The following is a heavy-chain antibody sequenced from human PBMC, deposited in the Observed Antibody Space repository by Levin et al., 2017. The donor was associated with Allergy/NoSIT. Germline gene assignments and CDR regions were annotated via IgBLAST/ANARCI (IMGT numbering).Heavy chain of an antibody. CDR2: IYTSGST. D-gene: IGHD6-19*01. CDR3: ARTNGYNSGFDC. Sequence: SQTLSLTCTVSGGSISSSYWSWIRQPAGKGLEWIGRIYTSGSTNYNPSLQSRVTMSVDTSKNQFSLKLSSVTAADTAIYYCARTNGYNSGFDCWGQGTLVTVSS. J-gene: IGHJ4*02. CDR1: GGSISSSY. V-gene: IGHV4-4*07.